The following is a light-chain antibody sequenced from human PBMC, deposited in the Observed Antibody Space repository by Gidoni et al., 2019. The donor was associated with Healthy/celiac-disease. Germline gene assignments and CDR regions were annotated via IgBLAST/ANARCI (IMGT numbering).Light chain of an antibody. Sequence: QSHLTQPRSVSGSPGPSVTISCTGTSSDVGGYNYVSWYQQHPGKAPKLMIYDVSKRPSGVPDRFSGSKSGNTASLTISGLQAEDEADYYCCSYAGSYTGVFGGGTKLTVL. V-gene: IGLV2-11*01. J-gene: IGLJ2*01. CDR3: CSYAGSYTGV. CDR2: DVS. CDR1: SSDVGGYNY.